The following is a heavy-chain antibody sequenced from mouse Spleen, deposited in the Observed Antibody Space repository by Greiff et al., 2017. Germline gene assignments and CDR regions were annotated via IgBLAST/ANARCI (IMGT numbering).Heavy chain of an antibody. J-gene: IGHJ3*01. Sequence: EVMLVESGGGLVKPGGSLKLSCAASGFTFSSYAMSWVRQSPEKRLEWVAEISSGGSYTYYPDTVTGRFTISRDNAKNTLYLEMSSLRSEDTAMYYCARGGYGSSYGAYWGQGTLVTVSA. V-gene: IGHV5-9-4*01. CDR3: ARGGYGSSYGAY. D-gene: IGHD1-1*01. CDR2: ISSGGSYT. CDR1: GFTFSSYA.